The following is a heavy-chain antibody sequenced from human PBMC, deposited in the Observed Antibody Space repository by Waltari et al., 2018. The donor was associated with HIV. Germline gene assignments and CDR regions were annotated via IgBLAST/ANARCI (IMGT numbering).Heavy chain of an antibody. D-gene: IGHD1-26*01. CDR3: AKLHEAEWELRADY. CDR2: VFPGDAET. Sequence: EVQLVQSGAEVKKPGESLTISCKGFGYDFRSYWIGWVRQMPGKGLEWMGIVFPGDAETKYSPSSEGRVTISADNSITTAYLQWRSLKASDTAVYYCAKLHEAEWELRADYWGQGTLVTVSS. CDR1: GYDFRSYW. J-gene: IGHJ4*02. V-gene: IGHV5-51*01.